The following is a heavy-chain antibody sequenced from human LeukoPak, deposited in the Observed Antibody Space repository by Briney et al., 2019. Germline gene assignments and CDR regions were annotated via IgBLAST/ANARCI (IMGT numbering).Heavy chain of an antibody. CDR2: ISSSSSYI. Sequence: GGSLRLSCAASGFTFSSYSMNWVRQAPGKGLEWVSSISSSSSYIYYADSVKGGFTISKDNAKNSLYMQMNSLRAEDRAVYYCARSGSYYRFDYWGQGTLVTVSS. V-gene: IGHV3-21*01. CDR1: GFTFSSYS. J-gene: IGHJ4*02. CDR3: ARSGSYYRFDY. D-gene: IGHD1-26*01.